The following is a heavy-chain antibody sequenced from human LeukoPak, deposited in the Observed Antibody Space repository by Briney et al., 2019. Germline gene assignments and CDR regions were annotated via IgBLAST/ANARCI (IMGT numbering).Heavy chain of an antibody. CDR3: AKDGGGTAGSFDY. CDR1: GFTFSSYG. D-gene: IGHD6-13*01. Sequence: GGSLRLSCAASGFTFSSYGMHWVRQAPGKGLEWVAVISYDGSNKYYADSLKGRFIISRDNSKNTLYLQMNSLRAEDTAVYYCAKDGGGTAGSFDYWGQGTLVTVSS. CDR2: ISYDGSNK. V-gene: IGHV3-30*18. J-gene: IGHJ4*02.